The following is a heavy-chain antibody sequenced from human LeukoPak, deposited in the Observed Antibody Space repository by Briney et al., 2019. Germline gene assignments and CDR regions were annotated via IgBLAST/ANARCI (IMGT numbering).Heavy chain of an antibody. CDR1: GYSISSGYY. D-gene: IGHD5-18*01. V-gene: IGHV4-38-2*02. CDR3: ARCRLYSYGRSSWFDP. J-gene: IGHJ5*02. CDR2: IYHSGST. Sequence: SETLSLTCTVSGYSISSGYYWGWIRQPPGKGLEWIGSIYHSGSTYYNPSLKSRVTISVDTSKNQFSLKLSSVTAADTAVYYCARCRLYSYGRSSWFDPWGQGTLVTVSS.